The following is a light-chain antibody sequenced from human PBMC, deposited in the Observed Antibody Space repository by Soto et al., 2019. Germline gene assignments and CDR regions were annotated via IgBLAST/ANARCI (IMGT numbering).Light chain of an antibody. Sequence: EIGLTQSPATLSLSPGERATLSCRASQSVSSYLAWYQQKPGQAPRLLIYDASNRATGIPARFSGSGSGTDFTLTISRLEPEDFAVYYCQQRSNWPPYTFGQGTKLEIK. V-gene: IGKV3-11*01. J-gene: IGKJ2*01. CDR2: DAS. CDR3: QQRSNWPPYT. CDR1: QSVSSY.